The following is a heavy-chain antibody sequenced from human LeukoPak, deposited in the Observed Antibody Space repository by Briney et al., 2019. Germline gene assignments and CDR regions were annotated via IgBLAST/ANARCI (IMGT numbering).Heavy chain of an antibody. CDR1: GFSFDDYD. V-gene: IGHV3-43*02. Sequence: PGGSLRLSCAASGFSFDDYDMHWVRQAPGKGLEWVSLIHRDGRTAYYADSVKGRFATSRDNSRRSLYLQINSLRTEDTALYHCAKTRRSGTEYGDFDHWGQGTLVTVSS. D-gene: IGHD1-26*01. CDR3: AKTRRSGTEYGDFDH. J-gene: IGHJ4*02. CDR2: IHRDGRTA.